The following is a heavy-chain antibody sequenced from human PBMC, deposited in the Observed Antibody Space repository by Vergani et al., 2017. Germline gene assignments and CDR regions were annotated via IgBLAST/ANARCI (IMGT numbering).Heavy chain of an antibody. J-gene: IGHJ5*02. V-gene: IGHV3-30*02. CDR3: AELGSSLDP. CDR1: GFTFSSYG. D-gene: IGHD3-10*01. Sequence: QVQLVESGGGVVQPGGSLRLSCAASGFTFSSYGMHWVRQAPGKGLEWVAFIRYDGSNKYYADSVKGLFTISRDNSKNTLYLQMNSLGAEDTAVYYCAELGSSLDPWGQGTLVTVSS. CDR2: IRYDGSNK.